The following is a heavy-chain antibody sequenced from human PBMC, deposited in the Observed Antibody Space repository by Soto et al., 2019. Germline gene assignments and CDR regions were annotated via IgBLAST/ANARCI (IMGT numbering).Heavy chain of an antibody. CDR3: AREGYSSSSGSRGNWFDP. D-gene: IGHD6-6*01. CDR1: GYTFTNYD. V-gene: IGHV1-8*01. J-gene: IGHJ5*02. CDR2: MNPNSGNT. Sequence: GASVKVSCKASGYTFTNYDINWVRQATGQGLEWMGWMNPNSGNTDYAQKFQGRVTMTRNTSISTAYMELSSLRAEDTAVYYCAREGYSSSSGSRGNWFDPWGQGTLVTVSS.